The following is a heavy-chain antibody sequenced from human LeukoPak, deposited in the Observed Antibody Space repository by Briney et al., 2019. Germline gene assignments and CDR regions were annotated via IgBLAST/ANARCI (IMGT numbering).Heavy chain of an antibody. Sequence: PGGSLRLSCAASGFTLSSYWMHWVRQAQGKGLVWVSRINSDGSSTSYADSVKGRFTISRDNAKNTLSLQMNSLRAEDTAVYYCARDGILGSHDYWGQGTLVTASS. V-gene: IGHV3-74*01. CDR3: ARDGILGSHDY. J-gene: IGHJ4*02. CDR1: GFTLSSYW. D-gene: IGHD3-3*02. CDR2: INSDGSST.